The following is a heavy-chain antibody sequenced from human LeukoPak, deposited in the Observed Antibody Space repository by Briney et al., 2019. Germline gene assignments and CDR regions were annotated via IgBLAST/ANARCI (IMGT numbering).Heavy chain of an antibody. CDR3: AGRVGYY. J-gene: IGHJ4*02. Sequence: GGSLRLSCAASGFIFSSYWMSWVRQAPGKGLEWVANIKQDGSEKYYVDSVKGRFTISRDNAKNSLYLQMNSLRAEDTAVYYCAGRVGYYWGQGTLVTVSS. CDR2: IKQDGSEK. V-gene: IGHV3-7*03. D-gene: IGHD1-26*01. CDR1: GFIFSSYW.